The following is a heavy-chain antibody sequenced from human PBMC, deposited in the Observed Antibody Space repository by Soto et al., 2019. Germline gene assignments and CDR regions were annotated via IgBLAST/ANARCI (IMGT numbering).Heavy chain of an antibody. J-gene: IGHJ4*02. Sequence: SVKVSCKASGGTFSSYTISWVRQAPGQGLEWMGRIIPILGIANYAQKFQGRVTITADKSTSTAYMELSSLRSEDTAVYYCARSSIVATIRTWAYFDYWGQGTLVTVSS. CDR3: ARSSIVATIRTWAYFDY. CDR1: GGTFSSYT. V-gene: IGHV1-69*02. D-gene: IGHD5-12*01. CDR2: IIPILGIA.